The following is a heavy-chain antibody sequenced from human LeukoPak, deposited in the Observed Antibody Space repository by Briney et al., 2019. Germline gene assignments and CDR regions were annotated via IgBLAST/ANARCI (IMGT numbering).Heavy chain of an antibody. J-gene: IGHJ4*02. CDR1: GFTLSSFS. V-gene: IGHV3-21*01. D-gene: IGHD3-10*01. Sequence: TGGSLRLSCAASGFTLSSFSMNWVRQAPGKGLEWVSSISSSSSYIYYADSVKGRFTISRDNAKNSLYLQMNSPRAEDTAVYYCARDRYYYGSGSSSGFDYWGQGTLVTVSS. CDR2: ISSSSSYI. CDR3: ARDRYYYGSGSSSGFDY.